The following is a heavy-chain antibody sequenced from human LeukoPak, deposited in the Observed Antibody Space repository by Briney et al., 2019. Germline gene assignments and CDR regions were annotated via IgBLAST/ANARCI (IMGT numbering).Heavy chain of an antibody. D-gene: IGHD6-13*01. V-gene: IGHV3-23*01. Sequence: PGGSLRLSCAASGFTFCSYAMSWVRHAPGKGRGWVSAISGSGDGSAGITYYADSVKGRFTISRDNSKNTLFLQMNSLRGDDTAIYYCAKAGSSSWYLDYWGQGTLVTVSS. CDR3: AKAGSSSWYLDY. J-gene: IGHJ4*02. CDR2: ISGSGDGSAGIT. CDR1: GFTFCSYA.